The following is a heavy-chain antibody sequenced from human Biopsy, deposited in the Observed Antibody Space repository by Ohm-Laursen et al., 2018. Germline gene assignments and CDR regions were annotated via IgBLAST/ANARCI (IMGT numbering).Heavy chain of an antibody. CDR1: GESFNGYY. CDR3: ARAVDYYDPYYYYGLDV. D-gene: IGHD3-16*01. CDR2: INQSGST. V-gene: IGHV4-34*01. J-gene: IGHJ6*02. Sequence: GTLSLTCAVYGESFNGYYWSWIRQTPGKGLEWIGEINQSGSTNYNPSLKSRVTISVDTSKNQFSLKLRSVTAADTAVYYCARAVDYYDPYYYYGLDVWGQGTTVTVSS.